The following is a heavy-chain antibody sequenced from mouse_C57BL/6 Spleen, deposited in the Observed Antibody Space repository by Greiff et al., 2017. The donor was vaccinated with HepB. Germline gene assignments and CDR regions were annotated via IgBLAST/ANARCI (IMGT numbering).Heavy chain of an antibody. V-gene: IGHV1-82*01. Sequence: QVQLKESGPELVKPGASVKISCKASGYAFSSSWMNWVKQRPGKGLEWIGRIYPGDGDTNYNGKFKGKATLTADKSSSTAYMHLSSLTSEDSAVYFCANYGGYAMDYWGQGTSVTVSS. J-gene: IGHJ4*01. D-gene: IGHD2-4*01. CDR1: GYAFSSSW. CDR2: IYPGDGDT. CDR3: ANYGGYAMDY.